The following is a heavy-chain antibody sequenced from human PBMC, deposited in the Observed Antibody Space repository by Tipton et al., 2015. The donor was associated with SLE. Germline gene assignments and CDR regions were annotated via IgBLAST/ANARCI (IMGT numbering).Heavy chain of an antibody. CDR2: IYYTETT. Sequence: TLSLTCTVSGDSISGGGYYWSWIRQQPGKGLEWIGYIYYTETTSYNPSLKSRVTMSLDMFKNDFSLTLTSVTAADTAVYYCARRDCGGDCYYGHWGQGTQVTISS. D-gene: IGHD2-21*01. V-gene: IGHV4-31*03. J-gene: IGHJ4*02. CDR1: GDSISGGGYY. CDR3: ARRDCGGDCYYGH.